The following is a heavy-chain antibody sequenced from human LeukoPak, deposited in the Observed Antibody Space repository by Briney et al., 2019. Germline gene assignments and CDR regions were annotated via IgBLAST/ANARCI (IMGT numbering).Heavy chain of an antibody. Sequence: SETLSLTCTVSGGSISSSGYYRGWIRQPPGKGLEWIGSIYYSGSTYYNPSLKSRVTISVDTSKNQFSLKLSSVTAADTAVYYCARQSVLRLLEWLYEYWGQGTLVTVSS. CDR2: IYYSGST. V-gene: IGHV4-39*01. D-gene: IGHD3-3*01. CDR1: GGSISSSGYY. CDR3: ARQSVLRLLEWLYEY. J-gene: IGHJ4*02.